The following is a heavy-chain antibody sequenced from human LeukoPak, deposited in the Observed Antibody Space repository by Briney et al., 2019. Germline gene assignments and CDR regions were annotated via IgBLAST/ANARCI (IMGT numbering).Heavy chain of an antibody. D-gene: IGHD3-22*01. V-gene: IGHV1-2*02. CDR1: GYTFTGYY. Sequence: GASVKASCKASGYTFTGYYMHWVRQAPGQGLEWMGWINPNSGGTNYAQKFQGRVTMTRDTSISTAYMELSRLRSDDTAVYYCARGAHYHDSSEGYDYWGQGTLVTVSS. CDR2: INPNSGGT. CDR3: ARGAHYHDSSEGYDY. J-gene: IGHJ4*02.